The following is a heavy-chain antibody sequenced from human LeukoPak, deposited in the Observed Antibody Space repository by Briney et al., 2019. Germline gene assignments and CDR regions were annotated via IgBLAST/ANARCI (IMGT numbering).Heavy chain of an antibody. CDR3: ARRAGAYSHPYDY. CDR2: IYSDNT. CDR1: GFTVSSNS. V-gene: IGHV3-53*01. D-gene: IGHD4/OR15-4a*01. Sequence: GGSLRLSCTVSGFTVSSNSMSWVRQAPGKGLEWVSFIYSDNTHYSDSVTGRFTISRDNSKNTLYLRMNGLRAEDTAVYYCARRAGAYSHPYDYWGQGTLVTVPS. J-gene: IGHJ4*02.